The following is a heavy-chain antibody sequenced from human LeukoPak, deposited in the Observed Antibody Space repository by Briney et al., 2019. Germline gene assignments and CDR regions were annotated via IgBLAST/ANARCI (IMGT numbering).Heavy chain of an antibody. V-gene: IGHV4-4*02. CDR2: IYRSGTT. CDR1: GDSITSHNW. CDR3: ASCLFDYYYFDQ. D-gene: IGHD3-10*01. Sequence: SETLSLTCAVSGDSITSHNWWSWVRQSPGKGLEWIGEIYRSGTTNYSPSLKSRVTISVDKSKNQLSLRLTSVTAADTAAYFCASCLFDYYYFDQWGQGTLVTVSS. J-gene: IGHJ4*02.